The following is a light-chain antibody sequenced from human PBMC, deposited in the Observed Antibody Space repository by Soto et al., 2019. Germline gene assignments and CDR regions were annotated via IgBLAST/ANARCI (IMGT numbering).Light chain of an antibody. CDR3: SSYGGRNNLL. CDR2: EVS. CDR1: SSDVGGYDY. V-gene: IGLV2-8*01. Sequence: QSVLTQPPSASGSPGQSVTISCTGTSSDVGGYDYVSWYQQHPGKAPKAMIYEVSKRPSGVPDRFSGSKSGNTASLTVSGLQAEDEADYYCSSYGGRNNLLFGGGTKLNVL. J-gene: IGLJ2*01.